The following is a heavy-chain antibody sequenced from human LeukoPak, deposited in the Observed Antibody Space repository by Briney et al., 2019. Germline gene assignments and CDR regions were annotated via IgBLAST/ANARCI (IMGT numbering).Heavy chain of an antibody. CDR2: INSDGSST. J-gene: IGHJ4*02. CDR3: ANYNWNDVDDY. Sequence: GGSLRLSCAASRFTLSSFWMRWVRQAPGKGLVWVSRINSDGSSTNYADSVKGRFTISRDSGKNTLYLQMNSLRAEDTAVYYCANYNWNDVDDYWGQGTLVTVSS. D-gene: IGHD1-1*01. V-gene: IGHV3-74*01. CDR1: RFTLSSFW.